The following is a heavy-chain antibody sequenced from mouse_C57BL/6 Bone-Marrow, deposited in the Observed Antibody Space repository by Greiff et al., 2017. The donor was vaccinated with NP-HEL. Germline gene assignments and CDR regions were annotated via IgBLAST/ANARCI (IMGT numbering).Heavy chain of an antibody. CDR1: GYTFTSYG. J-gene: IGHJ2*01. CDR2: IYPRSGNP. Sequence: VQRVESGAELARPGASVKLSCKASGYTFTSYGISWVKQRTGPGLEWIGEIYPRSGNPYYNEKFKGKATLTADKSSRNAYIELRRLTSEYSAVYFCARGGIYYDYGYYFDYWGQGTTLTVSS. V-gene: IGHV1-81*01. CDR3: ARGGIYYDYGYYFDY. D-gene: IGHD2-4*01.